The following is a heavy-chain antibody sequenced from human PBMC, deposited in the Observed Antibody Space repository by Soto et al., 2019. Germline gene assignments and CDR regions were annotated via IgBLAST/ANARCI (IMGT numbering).Heavy chain of an antibody. CDR2: VSAYNGNR. CDR1: GYTFTRYY. CDR3: ERGGNWDFLSDY. D-gene: IGHD1-7*01. J-gene: IGHJ4*02. V-gene: IGHV1-18*01. Sequence: GXSLKVSCKASGYTFTRYYINWVRQAPGQGLEWMGWVSAYNGNRHYEQKLQGRVTLTTDTSTSTAHMELRSLRYDDTAVYFCERGGNWDFLSDYWGQPSLVPVS.